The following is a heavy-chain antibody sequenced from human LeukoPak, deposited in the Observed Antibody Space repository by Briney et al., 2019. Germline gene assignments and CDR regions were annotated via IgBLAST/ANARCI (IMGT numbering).Heavy chain of an antibody. J-gene: IGHJ4*02. CDR1: GFTFSSYA. Sequence: GGSLRLSCAASGFTFSSYAMSWVRQAPGKGLEWVSGISGSGYSTHCADSVKGRFTISRDNSKNTLSLQMNSLRAEDTAVYYCAKAVRGYTSDYWGQGTLVTVSS. CDR3: AKAVRGYTSDY. CDR2: ISGSGYST. V-gene: IGHV3-23*01. D-gene: IGHD3-10*01.